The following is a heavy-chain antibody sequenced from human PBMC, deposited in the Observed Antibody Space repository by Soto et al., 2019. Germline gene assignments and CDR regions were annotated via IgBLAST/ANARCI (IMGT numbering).Heavy chain of an antibody. J-gene: IGHJ6*03. V-gene: IGHV1-18*01. CDR1: GYTFTSYG. Sequence: QVQLVQSGAEVKKPGASVKVSCKASGYTFTSYGISWVRQAPGQGLEWMGWISAYNGNTNYAQKLQGRVTMTTDTSTSTAYMELRSLRSDDTAVYYCATQLVSGYEARGYSYYYYMDVCGKGTTVTVSS. D-gene: IGHD5-12*01. CDR2: ISAYNGNT. CDR3: ATQLVSGYEARGYSYYYYMDV.